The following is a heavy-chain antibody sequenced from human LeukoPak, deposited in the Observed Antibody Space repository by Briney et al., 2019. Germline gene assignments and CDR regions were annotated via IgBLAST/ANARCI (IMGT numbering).Heavy chain of an antibody. Sequence: GESLKISCKGSGYSFTSYWIGWVRQMPGKGLDWMGIIYPGDSDTRYSPSFQGQVTISADKSISTAYLQWSSPKASDTAMYYCARPATAMVPYYFDYWGQGTLVTVSS. D-gene: IGHD5-18*01. V-gene: IGHV5-51*01. CDR1: GYSFTSYW. CDR3: ARPATAMVPYYFDY. J-gene: IGHJ4*02. CDR2: IYPGDSDT.